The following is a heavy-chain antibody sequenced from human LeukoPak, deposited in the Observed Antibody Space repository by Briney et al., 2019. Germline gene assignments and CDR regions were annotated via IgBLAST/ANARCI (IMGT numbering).Heavy chain of an antibody. CDR3: ARRAGAYSHPYDY. D-gene: IGHD4/OR15-4a*01. J-gene: IGHJ4*02. CDR1: GGSFSGYY. V-gene: IGHV4-34*01. CDR2: INHSGST. Sequence: TSETLSLTCAVYGGSFSGYYWSWIRQPPGKGLEWIGEINHSGSTNYNPSLKSRVTISVDTSKNQFSLKLSSVTAADTAVYYCARRAGAYSHPYDYWGQGTLVTVSS.